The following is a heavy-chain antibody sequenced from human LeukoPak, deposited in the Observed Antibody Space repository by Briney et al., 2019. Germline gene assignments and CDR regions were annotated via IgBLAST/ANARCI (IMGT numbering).Heavy chain of an antibody. CDR2: IYHSGST. J-gene: IGHJ6*03. CDR3: ARAEPGPRYCSGGSCYRNYYYMDV. Sequence: PSETLSLTCTVSGYSISSGYYWGWIRQPPGKGLEWIGSIYHSGSTYYNPSLKSRVTISVDTSKNQFSLKLSSVTAADTAVYYCARAEPGPRYCSGGSCYRNYYYMDVWGKGTTVTVSS. V-gene: IGHV4-38-2*02. CDR1: GYSISSGYY. D-gene: IGHD2-15*01.